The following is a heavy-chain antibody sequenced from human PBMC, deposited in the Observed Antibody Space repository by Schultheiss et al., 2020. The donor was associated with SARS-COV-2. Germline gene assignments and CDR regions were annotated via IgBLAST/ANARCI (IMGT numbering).Heavy chain of an antibody. CDR1: GGSISSSNW. CDR2: VHHSGST. Sequence: SETLSLTCAVSGGSISSSNWWSWVRQPPGKGLEWIGEVHHSGSTNYNPSLESRVTISRDKPKNQFSLKLSSVTAADTAVYYCARVSYCSGGSCYPREKGTFDYWGQGTLVTVSS. V-gene: IGHV4-4*02. CDR3: ARVSYCSGGSCYPREKGTFDY. J-gene: IGHJ4*02. D-gene: IGHD2-15*01.